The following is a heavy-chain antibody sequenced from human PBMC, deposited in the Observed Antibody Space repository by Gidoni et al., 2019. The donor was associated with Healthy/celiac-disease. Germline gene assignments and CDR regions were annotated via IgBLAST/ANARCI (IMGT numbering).Heavy chain of an antibody. V-gene: IGHV3-15*01. Sequence: EVQLVESGGGLVKPGGSLRPHTAASGFTLSNAWMSGVRQAPGKGLEGVGRSKSKTDGGTTDYAAPVKCRFTISREDSKNTLYLQMNSLKTEDTAVYYCTTDLYFDWLRPFDYWGQGTLVTVSS. CDR3: TTDLYFDWLRPFDY. CDR2: SKSKTDGGTT. D-gene: IGHD3-9*01. CDR1: GFTLSNAW. J-gene: IGHJ4*02.